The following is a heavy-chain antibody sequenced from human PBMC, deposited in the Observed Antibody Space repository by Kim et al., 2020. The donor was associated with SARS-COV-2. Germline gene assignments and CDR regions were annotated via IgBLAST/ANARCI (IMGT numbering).Heavy chain of an antibody. CDR2: INYRAGST. CDR3: GRDSSVGYCSIDN. CDR1: GDTFIDYY. D-gene: IGHD6-19*01. J-gene: IGHJ4*02. V-gene: IGHV1-46*01. Sequence: ASVKVSCRASGDTFIDYYFHWVRQAPGQGLEWVGFINYRAGSTAYAQKLQGRVTMTRDTSTNTLYMDLSSLRSEDTAVYFCGRDSSVGYCSIDNWGQGTRVTVSS.